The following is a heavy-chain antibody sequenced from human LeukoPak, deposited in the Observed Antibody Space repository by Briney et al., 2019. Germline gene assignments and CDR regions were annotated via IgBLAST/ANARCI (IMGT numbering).Heavy chain of an antibody. CDR1: GFTFSTYA. J-gene: IGHJ4*02. Sequence: GGSLRLSCAASGFTFSTYATHWVRQAPGKGLEWVAVISYDGSNKYYADSVKGRFTISRDNSKNTLYLQMNSLRAEDTAVYYCARSRRRELLRTYFDYWGQGTLVTVSS. D-gene: IGHD1-26*01. V-gene: IGHV3-30*04. CDR2: ISYDGSNK. CDR3: ARSRRRELLRTYFDY.